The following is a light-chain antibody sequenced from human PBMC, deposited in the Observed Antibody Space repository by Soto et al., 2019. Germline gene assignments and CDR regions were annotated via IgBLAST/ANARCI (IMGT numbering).Light chain of an antibody. CDR1: QSVSGN. CDR3: QQYNNWPRE. J-gene: IGKJ1*01. Sequence: EIVMTQSPXTLSVSPGERATLSCRASQSVSGNLAWYQQKPGQAPRLLIYGASTRATGIPARFSGSGSGTEFTLTISSLQSEDFAVYYCQQYNNWPREFGQGTKVEIK. CDR2: GAS. V-gene: IGKV3-15*01.